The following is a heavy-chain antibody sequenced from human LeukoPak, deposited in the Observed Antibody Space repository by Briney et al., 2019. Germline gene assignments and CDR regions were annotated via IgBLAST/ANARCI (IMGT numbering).Heavy chain of an antibody. Sequence: SETLSLTCTVSGGSISSSSYYWGWIRQPPGKGLEWIGSIYYSGSTYYNPSLKSRVTISVDTSKNQFSLKLSSVTAADTAVYYCATVEMATTHAFDIWGQGTMVTASS. J-gene: IGHJ3*02. D-gene: IGHD5-24*01. CDR2: IYYSGST. CDR3: ATVEMATTHAFDI. CDR1: GGSISSSSYY. V-gene: IGHV4-39*01.